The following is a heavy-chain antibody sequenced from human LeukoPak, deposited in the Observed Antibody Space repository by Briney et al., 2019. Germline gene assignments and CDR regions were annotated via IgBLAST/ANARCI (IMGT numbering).Heavy chain of an antibody. J-gene: IGHJ5*02. V-gene: IGHV3-23*01. CDR1: AFGFNIYA. CDR2: ISGSGGST. D-gene: IGHD2-8*01. Sequence: PGGSPRNSCAASAFGFNIYAMSWVRQAPGKGLEWVSVISGSGGSTDYADSVKGRFTISRDNSNNTLYLQMNSLRAEDTAVYYCAKGGYRGYCTTRSWQNWFDPWGQGTRVIVSS. CDR3: AKGGYRGYCTTRSWQNWFDP.